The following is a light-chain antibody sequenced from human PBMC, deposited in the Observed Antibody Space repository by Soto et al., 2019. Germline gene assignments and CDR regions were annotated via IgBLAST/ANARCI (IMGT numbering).Light chain of an antibody. CDR2: DVS. V-gene: IGLV2-14*03. CDR3: SSYTSSSTYL. Sequence: QAVLNEPTSVAWSSGVSIDIPSYGKNSAIGGYNYVSWYQQHPGKAPKLMVYDVSNRPSGVSDRFSGSKSGNTASLTISGLQAEDEADYYCSSYTSSSTYLFGTGTKVTVL. J-gene: IGLJ1*01. CDR1: NSAIGGYNY.